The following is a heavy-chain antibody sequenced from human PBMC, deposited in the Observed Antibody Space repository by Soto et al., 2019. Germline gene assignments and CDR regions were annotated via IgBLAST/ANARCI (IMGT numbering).Heavy chain of an antibody. D-gene: IGHD3-10*01. Sequence: GGSLRLSCAASGFTFSDYYMSWIRQAPGKGLEWVSYISSSSSYTNYADSVKGRFTISRDNAKNSLYLQMNSLRAKDTAVYYCARRMLVRGVTNYGMDVWGQGTTVTVSS. J-gene: IGHJ6*02. CDR3: ARRMLVRGVTNYGMDV. V-gene: IGHV3-11*06. CDR2: ISSSSSYT. CDR1: GFTFSDYY.